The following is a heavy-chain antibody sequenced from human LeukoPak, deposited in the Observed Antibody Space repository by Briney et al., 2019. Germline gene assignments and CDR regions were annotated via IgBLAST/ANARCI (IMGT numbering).Heavy chain of an antibody. V-gene: IGHV4-38-2*01. Sequence: PSETPSLTCAVSGYSISSGYYWSWIRQPPGRELEWIATAYHSGNRYYNPSPRSRVTISVDTSENQFSLSVNTVTAADTALYFCARGGELRYFDYWGQGTLVTVSS. CDR1: GYSISSGYY. D-gene: IGHD3-9*01. CDR3: ARGGELRYFDY. J-gene: IGHJ4*02. CDR2: AYHSGNR.